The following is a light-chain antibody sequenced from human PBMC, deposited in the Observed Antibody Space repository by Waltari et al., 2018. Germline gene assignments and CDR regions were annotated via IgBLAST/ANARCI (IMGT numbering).Light chain of an antibody. V-gene: IGLV2-8*01. CDR2: EVT. CDR3: TSYAGSNNPVM. J-gene: IGLJ3*02. Sequence: QSALTQPPSASGSPGQSVTISCTGTSSAVGGYKYVSWYQQYPGKAPKLIIYEVTKRPSGVPDRFSGSKSGNTASLTVSGLLPEDEAAYYCTSYAGSNNPVMFGGGTKLTVL. CDR1: SSAVGGYKY.